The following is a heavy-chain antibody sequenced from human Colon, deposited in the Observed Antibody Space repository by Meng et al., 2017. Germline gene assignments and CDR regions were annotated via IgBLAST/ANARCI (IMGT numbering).Heavy chain of an antibody. CDR1: GFTFSSHR. CDR3: ARSLRYDYGWV. D-gene: IGHD3-10*01. J-gene: IGHJ4*02. CDR2: IDSDGTSI. Sequence: EGRLVESGGGLVHPGESLRLSCAASGFTFSSHRMHWVRQVPGKGLEWVSRIDSDGTSISYTDSVKGRFSISRDNAKNTLSLEMNSLRAEDTAVYYCARSLRYDYGWVWGQGTLVTVSS. V-gene: IGHV3-74*01.